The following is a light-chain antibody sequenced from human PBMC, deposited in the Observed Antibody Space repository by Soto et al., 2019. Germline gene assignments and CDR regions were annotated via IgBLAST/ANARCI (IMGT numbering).Light chain of an antibody. CDR1: QSINSRS. V-gene: IGKV3-20*01. Sequence: DIVLTQSPGTLSFSPGERATLSCGASQSINSRSLAWYQQKPGQAPRLLIYDASSRATGIPDRFSASGSGTDFTLTISSLEPEDFAVYYCQQYVASPYTFGQGTKVDI. CDR2: DAS. CDR3: QQYVASPYT. J-gene: IGKJ2*01.